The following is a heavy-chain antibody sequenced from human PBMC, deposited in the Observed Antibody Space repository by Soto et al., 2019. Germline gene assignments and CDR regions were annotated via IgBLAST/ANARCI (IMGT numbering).Heavy chain of an antibody. CDR2: IWYDGSNK. Sequence: PGGSLRLSCTASGFTFSSYGMHWVRQAPGKGLEWVAVIWYDGSNKYYADSVKGRFTISRDNSKNTLYLQMNSLRAEDTAVYYCAREYYDFWSGYPWFDPWGQGTLVTVSS. CDR1: GFTFSSYG. V-gene: IGHV3-33*01. J-gene: IGHJ5*02. D-gene: IGHD3-3*01. CDR3: AREYYDFWSGYPWFDP.